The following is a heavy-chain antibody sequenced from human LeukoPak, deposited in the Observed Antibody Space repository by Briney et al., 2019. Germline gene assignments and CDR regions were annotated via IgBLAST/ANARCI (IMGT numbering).Heavy chain of an antibody. CDR1: GGSISSSSYY. CDR3: VRGRQYYYDSSGNHASGYYYLDV. J-gene: IGHJ6*03. D-gene: IGHD3-22*01. V-gene: IGHV4-39*07. Sequence: SETLSLTCTVSGGSISSSSYYWGWIRQPPGKGLEWIGSIYYSGSTYYNPSLKSRVTISVDTSKNQFSLKLSSVTAADTAVYYCVRGRQYYYDSSGNHASGYYYLDVWGKGTTVTISS. CDR2: IYYSGST.